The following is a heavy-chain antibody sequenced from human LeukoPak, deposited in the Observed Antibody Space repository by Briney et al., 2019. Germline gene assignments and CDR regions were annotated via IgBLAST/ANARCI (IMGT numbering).Heavy chain of an antibody. CDR1: GGSFSGYY. V-gene: IGHV4-34*01. Sequence: SSETLSLTCAVYGGSFSGYYWNWIRQPPGKGLEWIGEINHSGSTNYNSSLKSRVTISVDTSKNQFSLKLSSVTAADTAVYYCARDLSKIHLWSNPYFDYWGQGTLVTVSS. CDR2: INHSGST. CDR3: ARDLSKIHLWSNPYFDY. D-gene: IGHD5-18*01. J-gene: IGHJ4*02.